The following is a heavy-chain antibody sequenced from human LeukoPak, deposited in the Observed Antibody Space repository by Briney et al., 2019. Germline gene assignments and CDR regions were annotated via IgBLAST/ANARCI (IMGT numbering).Heavy chain of an antibody. Sequence: PGGSLRLSCAASGFTFSSYSMKWVRQAPGKGLEWVSSFSTSSGYIYYADSVKGRFTISRDNSKNTVYLQMNSLRAEDTAVYYRARNIPVPRWGYWGRGTLVTDSS. D-gene: IGHD2-21*01. CDR1: GFTFSSYS. CDR3: ARNIPVPRWGY. CDR2: FSTSSGYI. J-gene: IGHJ4*02. V-gene: IGHV3-21*01.